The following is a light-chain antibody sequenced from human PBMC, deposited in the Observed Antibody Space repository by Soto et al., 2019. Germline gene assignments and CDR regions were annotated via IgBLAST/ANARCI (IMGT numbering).Light chain of an antibody. V-gene: IGKV3-15*01. CDR1: QSVSSN. Sequence: EIVLTQSPATLSVSPGERATLSCRASQSVSSNLAWYQQKPGQAPRLLIYGSSTRATGIPARFSRSGSGTDFTLTISSLQSEDFAVYYCQQYNNWPLTFGGLTKVAIK. CDR2: GSS. CDR3: QQYNNWPLT. J-gene: IGKJ4*01.